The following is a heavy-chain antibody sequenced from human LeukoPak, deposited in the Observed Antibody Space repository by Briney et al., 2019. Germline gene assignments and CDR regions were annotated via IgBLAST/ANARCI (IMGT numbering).Heavy chain of an antibody. V-gene: IGHV1-46*01. CDR3: ARGPNTVTTLYYYYYAMDV. CDR1: GYTFTSYY. Sequence: ASVKVSCKASGYTFTSYYMHWVRQAPGQGLERMVIINPSGGSTSYAQKFQGRVTMTRDTSTNTVYMELSSLRSEDTAVYYCARGPNTVTTLYYYYYAMDVWGQGTTVTVSS. J-gene: IGHJ6*02. D-gene: IGHD4-17*01. CDR2: INPSGGST.